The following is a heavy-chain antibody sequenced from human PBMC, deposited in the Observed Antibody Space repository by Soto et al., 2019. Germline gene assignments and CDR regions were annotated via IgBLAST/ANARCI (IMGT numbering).Heavy chain of an antibody. J-gene: IGHJ4*02. CDR3: ARPATYSSSWTYDY. CDR1: GYTFTSYG. CDR2: ISVSNGNT. D-gene: IGHD6-13*01. V-gene: IGHV1-18*01. Sequence: QVQLVQSGAEVKKPGASVKVSCKASGYTFTSYGISWVRQAPGQGLEWMGWISVSNGNTNYAQKSQGRVTLTTDTSTSTAYMELRSLRSDDTAVYYCARPATYSSSWTYDYWGQGTLVTVSS.